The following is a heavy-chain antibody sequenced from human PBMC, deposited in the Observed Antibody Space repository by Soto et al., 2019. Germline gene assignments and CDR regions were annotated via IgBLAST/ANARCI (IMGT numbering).Heavy chain of an antibody. Sequence: QVQLVQSGAEVKKPGSSVKVSCKASGGTFSSYAISWVRQAPGQGLEWMGGIIPISGTANYAQKFQGRVTIIADESTSTAYMELSSLRSEDTAVYYCARAPGSCTSLESYDYYCYGMDVWGQGTTVTVSS. CDR3: ARAPGSCTSLESYDYYCYGMDV. CDR2: IIPISGTA. D-gene: IGHD2-2*01. CDR1: GGTFSSYA. J-gene: IGHJ6*02. V-gene: IGHV1-69*01.